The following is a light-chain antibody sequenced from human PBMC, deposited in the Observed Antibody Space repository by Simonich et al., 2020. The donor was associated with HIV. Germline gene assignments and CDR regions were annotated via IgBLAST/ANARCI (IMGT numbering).Light chain of an antibody. V-gene: IGKV3D-15*01. J-gene: IGKJ1*01. CDR2: DAS. CDR1: QSVGSS. CDR3: QQYNNWPPWT. Sequence: EIVLTQSPATLSLSPGERATLSCRASQSVGSSLAWYHQKPGQAPRLLIYDASNRATGIPARFSGSGSGTEFTLTISSLQSEDFAVYYCQQYNNWPPWTFGQGTKVEIK.